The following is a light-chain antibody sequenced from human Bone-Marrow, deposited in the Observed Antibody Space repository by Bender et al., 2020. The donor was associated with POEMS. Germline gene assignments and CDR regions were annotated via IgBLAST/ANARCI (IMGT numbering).Light chain of an antibody. CDR1: SSNIGAGFD. Sequence: QSVLTQPPSVSGAPGQRVTISCTGSSSNIGAGFDVHWYQQLPGTAPKLLIYRNDQRPSGVPDRFSGSKSGNTASLTISGLQAEDEADYYCCSYAGSYVVFGGGTKLTVL. V-gene: IGLV1-40*01. CDR2: RND. CDR3: CSYAGSYVV. J-gene: IGLJ2*01.